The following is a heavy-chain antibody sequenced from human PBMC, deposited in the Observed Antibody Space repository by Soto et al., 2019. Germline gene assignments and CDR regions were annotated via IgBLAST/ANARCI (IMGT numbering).Heavy chain of an antibody. Sequence: QVQLQQWGAGLLKPSETLSLTCAVYGGSFSGYYWSWIRQPPGKGLEWIGEINHSGSTNYNPSLKSRLTISVDTFMNDFYLKLSSVTAGDTAVYSCARDYYDSSGRPTIAYWGQGTLVTVSS. J-gene: IGHJ4*02. D-gene: IGHD3-22*01. CDR3: ARDYYDSSGRPTIAY. CDR2: INHSGST. CDR1: GGSFSGYY. V-gene: IGHV4-34*01.